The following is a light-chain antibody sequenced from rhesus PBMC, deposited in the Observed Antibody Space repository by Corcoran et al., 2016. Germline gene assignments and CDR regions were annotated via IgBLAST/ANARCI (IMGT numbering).Light chain of an antibody. CDR3: SSHTSGGTYI. CDR2: DVN. J-gene: IGLJ1*01. V-gene: IGLV2-13*03. CDR1: SSDIGRSNR. Sequence: QAAPTQSPSVSGSPGQSVTISCTGTSSDIGRSNRVSWYQQPPGKAPKVMIYDVNKRPSGVSDRFSGSKSDNTASLIISGLQPEDEADYYCSSHTSGGTYIVGAGTRLTVL.